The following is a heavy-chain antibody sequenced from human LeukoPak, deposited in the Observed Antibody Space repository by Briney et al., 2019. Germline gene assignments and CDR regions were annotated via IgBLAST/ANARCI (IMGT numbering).Heavy chain of an antibody. CDR3: ARGGSSGYYYG. CDR1: GESITTRHYY. D-gene: IGHD3-22*01. Sequence: PSETLSLTCSVSGESITTRHYYWGWIRQPPGKGLEWIGSIYYGEATSYNPSLKSRVTMSVDTSKNQFSLKLTSMTAADTAVYYCARGGSSGYYYGWGQGTLVTVSS. J-gene: IGHJ4*02. CDR2: IYYGEAT. V-gene: IGHV4-39*07.